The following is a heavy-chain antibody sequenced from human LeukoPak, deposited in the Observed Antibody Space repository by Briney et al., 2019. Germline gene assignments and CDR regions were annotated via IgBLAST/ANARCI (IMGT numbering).Heavy chain of an antibody. CDR3: ESLFSFLEWQTPNYFDY. J-gene: IGHJ4*02. CDR1: GFTFSSYW. CDR2: IKHDGSEK. Sequence: GGSLRLSCAASGFTFSSYWMSWVRQTPGKGLGWVANIKHDGSEKYYVDSVKGRFTISRDNAMNSLNLQMNSLRAEDTAVYYCESLFSFLEWQTPNYFDYWGQGTLVTVSS. D-gene: IGHD3-3*01. V-gene: IGHV3-7*01.